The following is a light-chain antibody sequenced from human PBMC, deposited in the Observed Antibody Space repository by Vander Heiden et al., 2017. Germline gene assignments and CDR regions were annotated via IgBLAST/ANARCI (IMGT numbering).Light chain of an antibody. J-gene: IGKJ4*01. CDR1: QGISSY. Sequence: DIQLTQSPSFLSASVGDRVTITCRASQGISSYLAWYQQTPGKAPKLLISSASALKSGVPSRFSGSGSGTEFTLTINSLQPEDSATFYCEHLNNFPLTFGGGTKVEI. V-gene: IGKV1-9*01. CDR2: SAS. CDR3: EHLNNFPLT.